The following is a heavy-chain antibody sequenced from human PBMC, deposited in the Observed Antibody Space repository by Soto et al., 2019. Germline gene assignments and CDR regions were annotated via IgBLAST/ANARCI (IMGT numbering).Heavy chain of an antibody. V-gene: IGHV1-69*13. CDR1: GGTFSSYA. Sequence: GASVKVSCKASGGTFSSYAISWVRQAPGQGLEWMGGIIPIFGTANYAQKFRGRVTITADESTSTAYMELSSLRSEDTAVYYCARENIVVVVAATPGVNAFDIWGQGTMVTVSS. CDR3: ARENIVVVVAATPGVNAFDI. J-gene: IGHJ3*02. D-gene: IGHD2-15*01. CDR2: IIPIFGTA.